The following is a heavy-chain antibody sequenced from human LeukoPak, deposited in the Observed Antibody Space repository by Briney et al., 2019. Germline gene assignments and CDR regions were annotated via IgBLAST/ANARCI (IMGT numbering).Heavy chain of an antibody. J-gene: IGHJ6*02. Sequence: PGGSLRLSCAASGFTFSSHTMHWVRQAPGEGLEWLTLILYDGGNKYYADSVKGRFTISRDNSKNTLYLQMNSLRAEDTAVYYCARDTGAPLDYYYGMDVWGQGTTVTVSS. CDR1: GFTFSSHT. V-gene: IGHV3-30-3*01. CDR3: ARDTGAPLDYYYGMDV. D-gene: IGHD4-17*01. CDR2: ILYDGGNK.